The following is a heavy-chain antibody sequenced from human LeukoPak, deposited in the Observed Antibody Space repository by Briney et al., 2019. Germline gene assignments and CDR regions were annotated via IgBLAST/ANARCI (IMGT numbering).Heavy chain of an antibody. CDR2: LKSKTDGGTT. Sequence: GGSLRLSCAATGFTFSNAWMSWVRQAPGKGLEWVGRLKSKTDGGTTDYAEHVKGKITIPRDESNNTQDLQINRLETENTAVYYCTTDASYSSGWYQSYYFDYWGQGTLVTVSS. J-gene: IGHJ4*02. CDR3: TTDASYSSGWYQSYYFDY. D-gene: IGHD6-19*01. CDR1: GFTFSNAW. V-gene: IGHV3-15*01.